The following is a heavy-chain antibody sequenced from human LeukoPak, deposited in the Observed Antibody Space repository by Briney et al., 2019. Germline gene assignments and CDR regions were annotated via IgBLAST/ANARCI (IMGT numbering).Heavy chain of an antibody. J-gene: IGHJ5*02. V-gene: IGHV4-39*07. CDR2: IFYGGST. CDR1: GASITGSSYY. CDR3: ARDPGRRDQPYNWFDP. Sequence: PSETLSLTCTVSGASITGSSYYWGWIRQPPGKGLEWIGSIFYGGSTYYNPSLKSRVTISVDKSKNQFSLKVSSVTAADTAVYYCARDPGRRDQPYNWFDPWGQGTLVTVSS. D-gene: IGHD1-14*01.